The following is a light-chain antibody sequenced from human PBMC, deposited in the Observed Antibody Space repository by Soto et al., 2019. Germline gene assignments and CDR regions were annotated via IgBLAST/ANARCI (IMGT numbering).Light chain of an antibody. Sequence: EIVMTQSPDTLSVSPGERATLSCRASQRISSNLAWYQQKPGQAPRLLIYGASTRATGVPARFSGSGSETDFTLTISRLEPEDFAVYYCQQYGSSPEWTFGQGTKVDIK. V-gene: IGKV3-20*01. CDR3: QQYGSSPEWT. CDR2: GAS. J-gene: IGKJ1*01. CDR1: QRISSN.